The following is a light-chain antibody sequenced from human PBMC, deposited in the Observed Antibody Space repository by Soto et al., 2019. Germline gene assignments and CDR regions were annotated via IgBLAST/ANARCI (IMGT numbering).Light chain of an antibody. V-gene: IGKV1-6*01. CDR1: QDISED. CDR2: SAS. Sequence: AIQMTQSPSSLSASVGDKVTITCRVTQDISEDLGLFQQKPVKAPKLLIYSASCLQSEVPSRFSGSGSGTDFTLTISSLQPEDFATYFCLQDHGFPLTFGGGTKVDIK. J-gene: IGKJ4*01. CDR3: LQDHGFPLT.